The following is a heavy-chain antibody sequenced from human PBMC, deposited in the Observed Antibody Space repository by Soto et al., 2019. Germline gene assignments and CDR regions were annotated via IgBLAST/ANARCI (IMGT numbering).Heavy chain of an antibody. CDR1: GGSFSGYY. CDR2: INHSGST. CDR3: ARGLLRNWFDP. J-gene: IGHJ5*02. V-gene: IGHV4-34*01. Sequence: TLSLTCAVYGGSFSGYYWSWIRQPPGKGLEWIGEINHSGSTNYNPSLKSRVTISVDTSKNQFSLKLSSVTAADTAVYYCARGLLRNWFDPWGQGTLVTVSS. D-gene: IGHD3-22*01.